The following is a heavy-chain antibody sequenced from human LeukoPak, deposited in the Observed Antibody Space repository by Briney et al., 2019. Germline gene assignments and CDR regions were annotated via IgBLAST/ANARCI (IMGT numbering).Heavy chain of an antibody. CDR2: INPSGGST. Sequence: ASVKVSCKASVYTFTSYYMHWVRQAPGQGLEWMGIINPSGGSTSYAQKFQGRVTMTRDTSTSTVYMELSSLRSEDTAVYYCARSTYGSGSYYNVGAFDIWGQGTMVTVSS. J-gene: IGHJ3*02. CDR3: ARSTYGSGSYYNVGAFDI. D-gene: IGHD3-10*01. CDR1: VYTFTSYY. V-gene: IGHV1-46*01.